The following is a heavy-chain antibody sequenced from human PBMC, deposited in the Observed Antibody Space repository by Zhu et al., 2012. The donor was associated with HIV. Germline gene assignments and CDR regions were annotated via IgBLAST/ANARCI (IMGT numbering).Heavy chain of an antibody. D-gene: IGHD7-27*01. Sequence: QVQLQQWGAGLLKPSETLSLTCVVYGGSFSGYYWNWIRQPPGKGLEWIGEINNSGSTNYNPSLKSRVTISVDTSKNQFSLKMGSVTAADTAVYYCARHWELGSYWYFDLWGRGTLVTVSS. V-gene: IGHV4-34*01. CDR1: GGSFSGYY. J-gene: IGHJ2*01. CDR2: INNSGST. CDR3: ARHWELGSYWYFDL.